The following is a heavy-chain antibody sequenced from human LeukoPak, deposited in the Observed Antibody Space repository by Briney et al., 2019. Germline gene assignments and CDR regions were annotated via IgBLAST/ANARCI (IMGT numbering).Heavy chain of an antibody. V-gene: IGHV1-46*01. CDR1: GYTFTGYY. D-gene: IGHD6-6*01. J-gene: IGHJ4*02. Sequence: ASVKVSCKASGYTFTGYYMHWVRQAPGQGLEWMGITNPSGGSTSYAQKFQGRVTMTRDTSTSTVYMELSSLRSEDTAVYYCARDLTVLMSSSTTFDYWGQGTLVTVSS. CDR2: TNPSGGST. CDR3: ARDLTVLMSSSTTFDY.